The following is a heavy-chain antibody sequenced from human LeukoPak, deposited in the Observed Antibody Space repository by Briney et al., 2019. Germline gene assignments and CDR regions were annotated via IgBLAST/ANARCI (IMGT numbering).Heavy chain of an antibody. CDR2: ISSDGSTT. CDR3: APGAYDY. CDR1: GFTFTNYW. D-gene: IGHD1-1*01. Sequence: GGSLRLSCAASGFTFTNYWMHWVRQAPGRGLVWVSRISSDGSTTDYADSVKGRFTISRDNAKNTLYLQMNSLRAEDTAVYYCAPGAYDYWGQGTLVTVSS. V-gene: IGHV3-74*01. J-gene: IGHJ4*02.